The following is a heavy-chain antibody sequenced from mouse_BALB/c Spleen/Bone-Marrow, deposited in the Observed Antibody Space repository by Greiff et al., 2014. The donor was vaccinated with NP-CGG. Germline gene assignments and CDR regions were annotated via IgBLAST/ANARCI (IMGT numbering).Heavy chain of an antibody. J-gene: IGHJ4*01. V-gene: IGHV5-4*02. CDR3: ARDRGVQGYAMDY. CDR2: ISDGGSYT. D-gene: IGHD2-14*01. Sequence: DVHLVESGGGLVKPGGSLKLSCAASGFTFSDYYMYWVRQTPEKRLEWVATISDGGSYTYYPDSVKGRFTISRDIAKNNLYLQMSRLKSEDTAMYYCARDRGVQGYAMDYWGQGTSVTVSS. CDR1: GFTFSDYY.